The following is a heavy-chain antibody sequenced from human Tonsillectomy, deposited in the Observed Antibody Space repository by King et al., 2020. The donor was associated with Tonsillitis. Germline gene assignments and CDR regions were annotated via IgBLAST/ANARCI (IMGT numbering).Heavy chain of an antibody. CDR3: ARMTYYYGSGSYEKKNGFDL. J-gene: IGHJ3*01. CDR1: GGSISSGDYY. Sequence: HVQLQESGPGLVQPSQTLSLTCTVSGGSISSGDYYWSRIRQPPGKGLEWIGYIYYSGSTYYNPSLKSRVTISVDTSKNQFSLKLTSVTAADTAMYFCARMTYYYGSGSYEKKNGFDLWGQGTMVTVSS. V-gene: IGHV4-30-4*01. CDR2: IYYSGST. D-gene: IGHD3-10*01.